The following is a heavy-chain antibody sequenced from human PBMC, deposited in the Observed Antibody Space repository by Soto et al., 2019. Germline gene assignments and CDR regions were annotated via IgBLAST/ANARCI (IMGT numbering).Heavy chain of an antibody. J-gene: IGHJ6*02. CDR2: IWYDGTNE. CDR3: ARVRGRIYGSGSHSGVDG. Sequence: PGGSLRLSCAASGFTFRSYGMYWVRQAPGKGLEWVAIIWYDGTNEYYADSVKGRFTTSRDNSKNTLYLQMDSLRAEDSAVYYCARVRGRIYGSGSHSGVDGWGQGTTVTVSS. D-gene: IGHD3-10*01. V-gene: IGHV3-33*01. CDR1: GFTFRSYG.